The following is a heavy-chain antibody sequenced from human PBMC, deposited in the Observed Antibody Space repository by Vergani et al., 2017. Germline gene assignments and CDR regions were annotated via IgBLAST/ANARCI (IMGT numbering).Heavy chain of an antibody. J-gene: IGHJ6*03. Sequence: QVQLQQWGAGLLKPSETLSLTCAVYGGSFSGYYWSWIRQPPGKGLEWIGEINHRESTNYNPSLKSRVTISVDTSKNQFSLKLSSVTAADTAVYYCARGRYCSSTSCYSTYYYYMDVWGKGTTVTVSS. D-gene: IGHD2-2*01. CDR2: INHREST. V-gene: IGHV4-34*01. CDR3: ARGRYCSSTSCYSTYYYYMDV. CDR1: GGSFSGYY.